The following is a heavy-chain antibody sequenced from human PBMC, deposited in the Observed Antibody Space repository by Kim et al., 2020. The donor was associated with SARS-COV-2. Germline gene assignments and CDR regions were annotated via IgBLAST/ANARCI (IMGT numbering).Heavy chain of an antibody. V-gene: IGHV3-64*01. J-gene: IGHJ6*02. D-gene: IGHD6-19*01. CDR3: ARVLGSSGWWTGGSYYYYGMDV. CDR1: GFTFSSYA. Sequence: GGSLRLSCAASGFTFSSYAMHWVRQAPGKGLEYVSAISSNGGSTYYANSVKGRFTISRDNSKKTLYLQMGSLRAEDMAVYYCARVLGSSGWWTGGSYYYYGMDVWGQGTTVTVSS. CDR2: ISSNGGST.